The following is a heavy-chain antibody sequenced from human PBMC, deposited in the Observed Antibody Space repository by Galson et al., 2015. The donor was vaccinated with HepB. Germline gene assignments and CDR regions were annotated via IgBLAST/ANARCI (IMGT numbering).Heavy chain of an antibody. D-gene: IGHD6-19*01. V-gene: IGHV3-23*01. CDR2: ISGSGGST. J-gene: IGHJ4*02. CDR3: AKPSIAVLRYYFDY. Sequence: SLRLSCAASGFTFSSYAMNWVRQAPGKGLEWVSTISGSGGSTYYADSVKGRFTISRDNSKNTLYLQMNSLRAEDTAVYYCAKPSIAVLRYYFDYWGQGTLVTVSS. CDR1: GFTFSSYA.